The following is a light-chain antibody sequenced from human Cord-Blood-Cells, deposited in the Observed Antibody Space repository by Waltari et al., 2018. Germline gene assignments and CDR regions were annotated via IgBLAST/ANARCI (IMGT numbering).Light chain of an antibody. CDR2: GAS. CDR1: QSVSSN. V-gene: IGKV3-15*01. CDR3: KQNKNWT. J-gene: IGKJ1*01. Sequence: EIVMMQSPATLSVYPGERATLSCKASQSVSSNLARYQQKPGQAPRLLIYGASTRASGNPARFSGSGSETEFTLTIISLQSEDFAVYYCKQNKNWTFGQGTKVEIK.